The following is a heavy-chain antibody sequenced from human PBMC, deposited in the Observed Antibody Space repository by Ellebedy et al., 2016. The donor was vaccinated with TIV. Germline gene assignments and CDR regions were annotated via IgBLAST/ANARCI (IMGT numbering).Heavy chain of an antibody. CDR2: IWFDGSKE. CDR3: GREVAITRNFYGMDV. J-gene: IGHJ6*02. CDR1: GFTFSNAW. D-gene: IGHD3-22*01. Sequence: GGSLRLSCAASGFTFSNAWMNWVRQAPGKGLEWVALIWFDGSKEYYADSVKGRFTISRDNSKNTVYLQMNSLRAEDTAVYYCGREVAITRNFYGMDVWGPGTTVTVSS. V-gene: IGHV3-33*08.